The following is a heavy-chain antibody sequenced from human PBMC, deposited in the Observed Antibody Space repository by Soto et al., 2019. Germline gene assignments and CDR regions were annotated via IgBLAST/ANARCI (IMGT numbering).Heavy chain of an antibody. CDR3: ARGSRPSGGGAYYLDV. D-gene: IGHD3-10*01. J-gene: IGHJ6*03. CDR2: ISASGTAT. CDR1: GFTFSNYI. Sequence: EVQLLESGGGLVQPGGSLRLSCLPSGFTFSNYIMSWVRQAPGKGLEWVSGISASGTATFYADSVKGRFTISRDNSKNTLYLEMNSLRAEEPALYYCARGSRPSGGGAYYLDVWGKGTTVTVSS. V-gene: IGHV3-23*01.